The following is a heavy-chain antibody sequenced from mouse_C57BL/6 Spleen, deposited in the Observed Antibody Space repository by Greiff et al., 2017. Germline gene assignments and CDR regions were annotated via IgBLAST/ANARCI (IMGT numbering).Heavy chain of an antibody. J-gene: IGHJ4*01. CDR1: GYAFSSYW. D-gene: IGHD3-1*01. V-gene: IGHV1-80*01. CDR3: ARRGLGRGAMDF. Sequence: QVQLQQSGAELVKPGASVKISCKASGYAFSSYWMNWVKQRPGKGLEWIGQIYPGDGDTNYNGKFKGKATLTADKSSSTAYMQLSSLTSEDSAVYFCARRGLGRGAMDFWGKGTSVTVSS. CDR2: IYPGDGDT.